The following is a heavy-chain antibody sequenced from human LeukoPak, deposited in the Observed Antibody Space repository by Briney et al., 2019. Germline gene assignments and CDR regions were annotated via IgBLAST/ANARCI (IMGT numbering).Heavy chain of an antibody. J-gene: IGHJ6*02. CDR2: LSGSAITT. D-gene: IGHD3-10*01. CDR3: AKTVSGSSYYYGMDV. Sequence: GGSLRLSCAASGFTFSSYAMSWVRQAPGTGLEWVSALSGSAITTYYADSVKGRFTISRDNSKNTLFLQMNSLRAEDTAVYYRAKTVSGSSYYYGMDVWGQGTTVTVSS. CDR1: GFTFSSYA. V-gene: IGHV3-23*01.